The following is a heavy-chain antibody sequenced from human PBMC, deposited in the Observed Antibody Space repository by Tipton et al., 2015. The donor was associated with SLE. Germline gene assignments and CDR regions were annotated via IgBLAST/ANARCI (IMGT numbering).Heavy chain of an antibody. Sequence: QVQLVQSGPEVKKPGSSVRVSCKASGGTFSNYAFSWVRQAPGQGLEWMGGIIPLFGLIKYAEKVQDRVKMTTDESTSTAYMELSSLRSEDTAVYYCARDPDYYGSRIRMTFDYWGQGTLVTVSS. CDR3: ARDPDYYGSRIRMTFDY. J-gene: IGHJ4*02. CDR1: GGTFSNYA. V-gene: IGHV1-69*01. CDR2: IIPLFGLI. D-gene: IGHD3-10*01.